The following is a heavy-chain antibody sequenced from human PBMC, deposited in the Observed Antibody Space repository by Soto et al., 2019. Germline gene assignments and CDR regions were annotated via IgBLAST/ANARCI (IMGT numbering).Heavy chain of an antibody. D-gene: IGHD6-13*01. J-gene: IGHJ4*02. CDR1: GGSFSGYY. V-gene: IGHV4-34*01. Sequence: SETLSLTCAAYGGSFSGYYWSWIRQPPGKGLEWIGEINHSGSTNYNPSLKSRVTISVDTTKNQFSLKLSSVTAADTAAYYCGRGGGAAGTFDYWGQGTLVTVSS. CDR3: GRGGGAAGTFDY. CDR2: INHSGST.